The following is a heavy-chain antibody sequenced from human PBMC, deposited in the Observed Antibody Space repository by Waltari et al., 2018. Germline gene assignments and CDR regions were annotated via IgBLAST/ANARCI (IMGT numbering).Heavy chain of an antibody. CDR2: YDPEDGET. J-gene: IGHJ5*02. CDR1: GQSLSESS. D-gene: IGHD6-6*01. CDR3: ALDREYEGWFDP. V-gene: IGHV1-24*01. Sequence: QVQLVQSGDEVRKPGASVKVSCNVSGQSLSESSIHWVRHAPGKGPEWMGGYDPEDGETTYAQKFKGRLSMTEDTDTAYMELTSLQSDDTAVYYCALDREYEGWFDPWGQGTLVTVSS.